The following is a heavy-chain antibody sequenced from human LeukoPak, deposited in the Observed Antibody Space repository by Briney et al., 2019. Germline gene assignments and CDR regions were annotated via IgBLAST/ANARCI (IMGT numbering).Heavy chain of an antibody. CDR2: FDPEDGET. CDR1: GDTLTELS. CDR3: ATGPQWELLDY. V-gene: IGHV1-24*01. Sequence: GASVKVSCKVSGDTLTELSMHCVPQAPGKGRGWMGGFDPEDGETIYAQKFQGRVTMTEDTSTDTAYMELSSLRSEDTAVYYCATGPQWELLDYWGQGTLVTVSS. J-gene: IGHJ4*02. D-gene: IGHD1-26*01.